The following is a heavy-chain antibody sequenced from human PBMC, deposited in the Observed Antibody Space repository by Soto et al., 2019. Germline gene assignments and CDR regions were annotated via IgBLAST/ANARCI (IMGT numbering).Heavy chain of an antibody. V-gene: IGHV1-58*01. CDR2: IVVGSGNT. J-gene: IGHJ4*02. Sequence: SVKVSCKASGFTFTSSAVQWVRQARGQRLEWIGWIVVGSGNTNYAQKFQERVTITRDMSTSTAYMELSGLRSEDTAVYYCAADLQSDFWSGYRDYYFDYWGQGTLVTVSS. D-gene: IGHD3-3*01. CDR1: GFTFTSSA. CDR3: AADLQSDFWSGYRDYYFDY.